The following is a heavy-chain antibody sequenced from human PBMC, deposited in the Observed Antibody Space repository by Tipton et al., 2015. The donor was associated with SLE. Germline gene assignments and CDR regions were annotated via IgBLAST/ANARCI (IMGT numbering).Heavy chain of an antibody. CDR1: GFIFSSYE. CDR2: ISASGGTI. V-gene: IGHV3-48*03. Sequence: SLRLSCAASGFIFSSYEVIWVRQAPGKGLEWVSYISASGGTIYYADSVKGRFTISRDNAKNSLYLQMNSLRAEDTAVYYCARDQSGSYSFDYWGQGTLVTVSS. CDR3: ARDQSGSYSFDY. J-gene: IGHJ4*02. D-gene: IGHD1-26*01.